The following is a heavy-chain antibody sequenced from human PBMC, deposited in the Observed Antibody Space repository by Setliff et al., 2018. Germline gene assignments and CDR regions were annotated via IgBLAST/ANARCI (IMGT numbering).Heavy chain of an antibody. V-gene: IGHV4-34*01. CDR2: INHTGST. CDR3: ARGYCSSPSCFFAGWFDP. D-gene: IGHD2-2*01. Sequence: ETLSLTCAVYGGSFSGYYWSWIRQPPGKGLEWIGEINHTGSTNYSPSLKSRVTISVDTSKNQFSLKLTSVIAADTAVYYCARGYCSSPSCFFAGWFDPWGQGTLVTVSS. J-gene: IGHJ5*02. CDR1: GGSFSGYY.